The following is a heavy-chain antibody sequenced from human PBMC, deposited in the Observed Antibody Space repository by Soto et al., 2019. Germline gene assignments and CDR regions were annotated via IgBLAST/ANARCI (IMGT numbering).Heavy chain of an antibody. D-gene: IGHD3-10*02. J-gene: IGHJ4*02. CDR3: ARDLPANIYVHGH. CDR1: GFTFSNYN. V-gene: IGHV3-48*01. Sequence: EVQLVESGGDLVQPGESLRLSCAASGFTFSNYNFNWVRQAPGKGLEWVSYISFDSGTIYYADSVKGRFTISRDNAKNSIYLEMNSLRVEDTAVYYCARDLPANIYVHGHWGQGTLVTVSS. CDR2: ISFDSGTI.